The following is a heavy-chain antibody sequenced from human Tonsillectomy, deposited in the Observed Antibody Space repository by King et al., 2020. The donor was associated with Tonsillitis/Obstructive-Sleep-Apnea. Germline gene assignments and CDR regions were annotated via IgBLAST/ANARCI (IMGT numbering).Heavy chain of an antibody. CDR2: IYYSGNT. Sequence: LQLQESGPGLVKPSETLSLTCTVSGGSIGSYYWSWIRQPPGKGLEWIGYIYYSGNTNYNPSLKSRVTISVDTSKSQFSLKLSSVTAADTAVYYCAGRVILTCSGYWGQGTLVTVSS. CDR1: GGSIGSYY. J-gene: IGHJ4*02. V-gene: IGHV4-59*08. CDR3: AGRVILTCSGY. D-gene: IGHD3-9*01.